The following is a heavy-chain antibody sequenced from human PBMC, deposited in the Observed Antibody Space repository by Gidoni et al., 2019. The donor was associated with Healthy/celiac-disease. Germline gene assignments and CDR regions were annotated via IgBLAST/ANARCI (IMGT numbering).Heavy chain of an antibody. Sequence: QVQLVQSGAEVKKPGSSVKVSCKASGGPFSSYAISWVRQAPGQGLGWMGGIIPMFGTANYAQKFQGRVTITADESTSTAYMELSSLRSEDTAVYYCARDQEGITIFGVVKGWFDPWGQGTLVTVSS. CDR2: IIPMFGTA. CDR3: ARDQEGITIFGVVKGWFDP. D-gene: IGHD3-3*01. V-gene: IGHV1-69*01. CDR1: GGPFSSYA. J-gene: IGHJ5*02.